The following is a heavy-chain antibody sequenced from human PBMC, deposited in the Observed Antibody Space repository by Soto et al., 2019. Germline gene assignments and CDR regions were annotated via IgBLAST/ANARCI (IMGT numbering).Heavy chain of an antibody. CDR2: TTHSVTNT. D-gene: IGHD3-3*01. Sequence: GQLRRLACTPAGLSFSEYSVNWDRPAPGKGRGWVSSTTHSVTNTYYTNSGTDRLTSCRHNSKHPLYFQMTSLRAEDTAIYHCAKDRWEWLLYGLDVWGQGTTVTVSS. V-gene: IGHV3-21*04. CDR3: AKDRWEWLLYGLDV. CDR1: GLSFSEYS. J-gene: IGHJ6*02.